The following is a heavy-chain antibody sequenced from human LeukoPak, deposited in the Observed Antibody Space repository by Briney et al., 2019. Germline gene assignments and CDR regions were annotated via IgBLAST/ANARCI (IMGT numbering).Heavy chain of an antibody. CDR1: GFTFSSYS. V-gene: IGHV3-48*04. CDR2: ISSSSSTI. J-gene: IGHJ4*02. D-gene: IGHD3-10*01. CDR3: ARARSTMVRGVIPHFDY. Sequence: GGSLRLSCAASGFTFSSYSMNWVRQAPGKGLEWVSYISSSSSTIYYADSVKGRFTISRNNAKNSLYLQMNSLRAEDTAVYYCARARSTMVRGVIPHFDYWGQGTLVTVSS.